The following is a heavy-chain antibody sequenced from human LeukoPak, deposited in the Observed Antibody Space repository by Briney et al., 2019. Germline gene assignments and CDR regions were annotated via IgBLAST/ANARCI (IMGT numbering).Heavy chain of an antibody. CDR3: ARQERYFDWVLDAYNWFDP. CDR1: GGSFSGYY. J-gene: IGHJ5*02. V-gene: IGHV4-34*01. D-gene: IGHD3-9*01. CDR2: INHSGST. Sequence: SETLSLTCAVYGGSFSGYYWSWIRQPPGKGLEWIGEINHSGSTNYNPSLKSRVTISVDTSKNQFSLKLSSVTAADTAVYYCARQERYFDWVLDAYNWFDPWGQGTLVTVSS.